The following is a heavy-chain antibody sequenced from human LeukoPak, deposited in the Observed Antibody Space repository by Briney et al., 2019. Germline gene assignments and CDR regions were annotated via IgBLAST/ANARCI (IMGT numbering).Heavy chain of an antibody. Sequence: GGSLRLSCAASGFTFSSYWMSWVRQAPGKGLEWVANIKQDGSEKYYVDSVKGRFTISRDNAKNSLYLQMNSLRAEDTAVYYCARDINYYDSSSSDCWGQGTLITVSS. D-gene: IGHD3-22*01. CDR1: GFTFSSYW. V-gene: IGHV3-7*01. CDR2: IKQDGSEK. CDR3: ARDINYYDSSSSDC. J-gene: IGHJ4*02.